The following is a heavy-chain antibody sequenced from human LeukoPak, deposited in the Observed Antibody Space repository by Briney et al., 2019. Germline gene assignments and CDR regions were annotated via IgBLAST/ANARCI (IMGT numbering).Heavy chain of an antibody. Sequence: PGGSLRLSCAASGFTFDDYAMHWVRQAPGKGLEWVSGISWNSGSIGYADSVKGRFTISRDNAKNSLYLQMNSLRAEDTALYYCAKDMGYSSGWYSLFDYWGQGTLVTVSS. V-gene: IGHV3-9*01. D-gene: IGHD6-19*01. J-gene: IGHJ4*02. CDR2: ISWNSGSI. CDR1: GFTFDDYA. CDR3: AKDMGYSSGWYSLFDY.